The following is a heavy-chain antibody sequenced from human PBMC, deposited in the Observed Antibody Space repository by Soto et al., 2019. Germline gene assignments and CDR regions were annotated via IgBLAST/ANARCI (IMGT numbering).Heavy chain of an antibody. J-gene: IGHJ5*02. CDR2: IHYSQST. V-gene: IGHV4-39*01. D-gene: IGHD3-10*01. CDR1: GGSISISSYY. Sequence: ASETLSLTCTVSGGSISISSYYWGCIRQPPGKGLEYIGSIHYSQSTYYNPSLKSRFSISVDTSKNQFSLKLSSVTAADTAVHYCARHAKGYYASGSYNYWFAPWGQGTLVTVSS. CDR3: ARHAKGYYASGSYNYWFAP.